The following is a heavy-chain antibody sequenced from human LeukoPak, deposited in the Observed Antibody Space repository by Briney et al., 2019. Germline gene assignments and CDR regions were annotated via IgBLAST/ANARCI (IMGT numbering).Heavy chain of an antibody. D-gene: IGHD3-10*01. CDR1: GGSNSSYY. V-gene: IGHV4-59*08. CDR2: NYYTGST. Sequence: SETLSLTCTVSGGSNSSYYWNWIRQPPGKGLEWIGYNYYTGSTNYNPSLKSRVTISVDTSKNQFSLKLSSVTAADTAVYFCARSSGLDVWGQGTTVTVSS. CDR3: ARSSGLDV. J-gene: IGHJ6*02.